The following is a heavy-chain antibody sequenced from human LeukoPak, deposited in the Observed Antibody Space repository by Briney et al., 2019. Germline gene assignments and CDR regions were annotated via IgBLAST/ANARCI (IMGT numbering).Heavy chain of an antibody. D-gene: IGHD1-14*01. CDR2: IYIKST. V-gene: IGHV4-59*01. J-gene: IGHJ4*02. CDR1: GGSTSTFS. Sequence: PSETLSLTCTVSGGSTSTFSRSCIRQFPGKGLEWIGSIYIKSTNYNPSLKSRVAISVDTSKNQFSLRLDSVTTADTAVYYCARATTVPSGKQYGGQGTLVTVSS. CDR3: ARATTVPSGKQY.